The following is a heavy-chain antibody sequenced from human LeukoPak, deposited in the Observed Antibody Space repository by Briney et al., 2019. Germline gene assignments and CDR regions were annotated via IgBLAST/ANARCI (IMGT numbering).Heavy chain of an antibody. CDR1: GGTFSSYA. J-gene: IGHJ3*02. CDR2: IIPIFGTA. CDR3: ANPSSIPDAFDI. D-gene: IGHD3-3*02. Sequence: SVKVSCKASGGTFSSYAISWVRQAPGQGLEWMGGIIPIFGTANYAQKFQGRVTITTDESTSTAYMELSSLRSEDTAVYYCANPSSIPDAFDIWGRGTMVTVSS. V-gene: IGHV1-69*05.